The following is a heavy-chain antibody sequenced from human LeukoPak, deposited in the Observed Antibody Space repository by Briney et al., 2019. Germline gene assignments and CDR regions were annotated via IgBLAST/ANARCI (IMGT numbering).Heavy chain of an antibody. J-gene: IGHJ5*02. CDR2: IYYSGST. D-gene: IGHD3-3*01. CDR1: GGSISSYY. CDR3: ARGGGTYYDFWSGYLS. Sequence: PSETLSLTCTVSGGSISSYYWSWIRQPPGKGLEWIGYIYYSGSTNYNPSLKSRVTISVDTSKNQFSLKLSSVTAADTAVYYCARGGGTYYDFWSGYLSWGQGTLVTVSS. V-gene: IGHV4-59*08.